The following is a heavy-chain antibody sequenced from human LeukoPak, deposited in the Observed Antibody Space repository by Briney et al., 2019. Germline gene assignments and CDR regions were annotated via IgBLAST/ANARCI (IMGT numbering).Heavy chain of an antibody. J-gene: IGHJ2*01. CDR3: AREAVEMATINWYFDL. V-gene: IGHV1-69*04. Sequence: SVKVSCKASGYTFTGYYIHWVRQAPGQGLEWMGRIIPILGIANYAQKFQGRVTITADKSTSTAYMELSSLRSEDTAVYYCAREAVEMATINWYFDLWGRGTLVTVSS. CDR2: IIPILGIA. D-gene: IGHD5-24*01. CDR1: GYTFTGYY.